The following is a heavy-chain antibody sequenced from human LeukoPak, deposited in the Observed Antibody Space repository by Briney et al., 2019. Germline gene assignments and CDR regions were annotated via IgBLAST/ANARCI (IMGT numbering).Heavy chain of an antibody. D-gene: IGHD1-1*01. J-gene: IGHJ6*02. Sequence: PGGSLRLSCAASGFTFSNYHMSWIRQAPGKGLEWLSYISSSSRYTNYGGSVEGRFTISRDNAKNSLFLQMTSLRAEDTAVYYCARDLAGNGTRAMDVWGQGTTVTVSS. CDR1: GFTFSNYH. CDR2: ISSSSRYT. CDR3: ARDLAGNGTRAMDV. V-gene: IGHV3-11*06.